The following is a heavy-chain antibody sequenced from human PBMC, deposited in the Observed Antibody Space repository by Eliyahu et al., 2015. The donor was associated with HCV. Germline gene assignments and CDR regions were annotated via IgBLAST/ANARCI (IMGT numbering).Heavy chain of an antibody. CDR3: ARDNIDAFDI. J-gene: IGHJ3*02. CDR1: GFIVSSNY. V-gene: IGHV3-66*01. D-gene: IGHD2/OR15-2a*01. CDR2: IYSGGTT. Sequence: EVQLVESGGGWVQPGGSLRVSCAASGFIVSSNYMTWVRQAPGRGLEWVSVIYSGGTTYYADSVKGRFTISRDNSKNTLYLQMNSLRAEDTAVYYCARDNIDAFDIWGQGTMVTVSS.